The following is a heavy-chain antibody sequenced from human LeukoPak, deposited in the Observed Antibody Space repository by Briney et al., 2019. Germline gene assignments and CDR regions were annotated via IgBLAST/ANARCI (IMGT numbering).Heavy chain of an antibody. CDR1: GGSISSSSYY. CDR2: LYFSGNT. Sequence: SETLSLTCTVSGGSISSSSYYWGWIRQPPGKGLEWMGSLYFSGNTYYNPSLKSRATISVDTPKNHFSLKLSSVTAADTAVYYCARHASYGDKFDPWGQGTLVTVSS. D-gene: IGHD4-17*01. V-gene: IGHV4-39*01. CDR3: ARHASYGDKFDP. J-gene: IGHJ5*02.